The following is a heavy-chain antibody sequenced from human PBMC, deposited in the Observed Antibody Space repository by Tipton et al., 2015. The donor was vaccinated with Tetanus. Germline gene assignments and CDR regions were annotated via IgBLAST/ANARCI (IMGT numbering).Heavy chain of an antibody. CDR3: VSGSALDY. V-gene: IGHV3-20*04. CDR2: IKWNGEST. D-gene: IGHD6-25*01. Sequence: SLRLSCEASGFSFEDYGMSWVRQVPGKGLEWVSGIKWNGESTAYADSVKGRFTISRDNARNSLFLEMNSLRADDTAVYYCVSGSALDYWGQGTLITVSS. J-gene: IGHJ4*02. CDR1: GFSFEDYG.